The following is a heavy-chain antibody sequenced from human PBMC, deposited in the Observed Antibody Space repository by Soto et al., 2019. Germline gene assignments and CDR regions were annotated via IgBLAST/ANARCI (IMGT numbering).Heavy chain of an antibody. CDR1: GFTFSSYG. CDR3: AIARSLYYYYMDV. CDR2: IWYDGSNK. Sequence: GGSLRLSCAASGFTFSSYGMHWVRQAPGKGLEWVAVIWYDGSNKYYADSVKGRFTISRDNSKNTLYLQMNSLRAEDTAVYYCAIARSLYYYYMDVWGKGTTVTVSS. V-gene: IGHV3-33*01. J-gene: IGHJ6*03.